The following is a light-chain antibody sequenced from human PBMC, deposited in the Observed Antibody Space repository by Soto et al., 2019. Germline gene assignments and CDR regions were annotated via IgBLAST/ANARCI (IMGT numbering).Light chain of an antibody. V-gene: IGKV3-15*01. CDR3: HPHNIWRN. CDR1: QSVSTN. Sequence: EGVLTQSPATLSVSPGERATLSYRASQSVSTNLAWYQQRPGQAPRLLIYGASARATGIPDSFSGSGAGKEFTLTFLRPQSDAFPVYYCHPHNIWRNFAQGTRLEIK. CDR2: GAS. J-gene: IGKJ5*01.